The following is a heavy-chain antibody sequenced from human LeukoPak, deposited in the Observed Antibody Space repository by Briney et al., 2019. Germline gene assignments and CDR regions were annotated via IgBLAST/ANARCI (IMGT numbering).Heavy chain of an antibody. D-gene: IGHD3-22*01. CDR3: ARKPYYYDSSGYFRGTGQNWFDP. Sequence: SETLSLTCTVSGGSISSYYWSWIRQPPGKGLEWIGYIYYSGSTNYNPSLKSRVTISVDTSKNQFSLKLSSVTAADTAVYYCARKPYYYDSSGYFRGTGQNWFDPWGQGTLVTVSS. CDR2: IYYSGST. J-gene: IGHJ5*02. V-gene: IGHV4-59*01. CDR1: GGSISSYY.